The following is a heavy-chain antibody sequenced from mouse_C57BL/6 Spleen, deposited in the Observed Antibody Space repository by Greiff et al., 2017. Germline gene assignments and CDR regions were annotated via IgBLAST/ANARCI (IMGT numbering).Heavy chain of an antibody. CDR1: GFTFSSYA. J-gene: IGHJ1*03. CDR3: ARDDYGSSFDV. V-gene: IGHV5-4*01. D-gene: IGHD1-1*01. CDR2: ISDGGSYT. Sequence: EVKLMESGGGLVKPGGSLKLSCAASGFTFSSYAMSWVRQTPEKRLEWVATISDGGSYTYYPDNVKGRFTISRDNAKNNLYPQMSHLKSEDTAMYYCARDDYGSSFDVWGTGTTVTVSS.